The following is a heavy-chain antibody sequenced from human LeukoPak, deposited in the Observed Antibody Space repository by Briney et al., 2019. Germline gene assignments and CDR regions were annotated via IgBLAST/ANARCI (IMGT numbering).Heavy chain of an antibody. D-gene: IGHD6-13*01. CDR3: ARDYFSVAAAGIGVFDY. CDR1: GGTFSSYA. J-gene: IGHJ4*02. Sequence: SVKVSCKASGGTFSSYAISWVRQAPGQGLEWMGGIIPIFGTANYAQKFQGRVTITADESTSTAYMELSSLRSEDTAVYYCARDYFSVAAAGIGVFDYWGQGTLVTVSS. V-gene: IGHV1-69*13. CDR2: IIPIFGTA.